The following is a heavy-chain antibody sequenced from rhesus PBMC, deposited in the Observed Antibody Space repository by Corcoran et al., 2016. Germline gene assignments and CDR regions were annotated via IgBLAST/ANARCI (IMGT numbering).Heavy chain of an antibody. D-gene: IGHD5-24*01. V-gene: IGHV3S5*01. J-gene: IGHJ4*01. CDR1: GFTFSSYG. CDR2: ISNGGGTT. CDR3: ANGGSGYTRGFDY. Sequence: EVQLVESGGGLVQPGGSLRLSCAASGFTFSSYGMSWVRQAPGKGLEWVSYISNGGGTTYSADSVKGRFTISRDNSKNTLSLQMNSLRAEDTAVYYCANGGSGYTRGFDYWGQGVLVTVSS.